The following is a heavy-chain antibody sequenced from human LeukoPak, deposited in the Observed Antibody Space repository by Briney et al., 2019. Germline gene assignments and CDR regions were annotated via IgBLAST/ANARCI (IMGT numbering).Heavy chain of an antibody. J-gene: IGHJ4*02. CDR3: ARSRLGIVVVPAATQFDY. CDR1: GVSFSGYY. V-gene: IGHV4-34*01. D-gene: IGHD2-2*03. Sequence: SETLSLTCAVYGVSFSGYYWSWIRQPPGKGLEWIWEINHSGSTIYNPSLKSRVTISVDTSKNQFSLKLSSVTAADTAVYYCARSRLGIVVVPAATQFDYWGQGTLVTVSS. CDR2: INHSGST.